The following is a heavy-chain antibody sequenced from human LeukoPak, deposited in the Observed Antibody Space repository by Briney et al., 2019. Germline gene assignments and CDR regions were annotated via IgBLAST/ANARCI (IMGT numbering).Heavy chain of an antibody. CDR1: GFTFGSYA. V-gene: IGHV3-23*01. Sequence: GGSLRLSCAASGFTFGSYAMNWVRQAPGKGLEWVSAISGSGGSTYYADSVKGRFTISRDNSKNTLYLQMNSLRAEDTAVYYCARSRPVTFADFDYWGQGTLVTVSS. J-gene: IGHJ4*02. CDR2: ISGSGGST. D-gene: IGHD4-17*01. CDR3: ARSRPVTFADFDY.